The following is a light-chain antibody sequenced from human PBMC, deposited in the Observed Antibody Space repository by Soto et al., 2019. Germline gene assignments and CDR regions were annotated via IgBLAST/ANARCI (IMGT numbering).Light chain of an antibody. V-gene: IGKV3-20*01. CDR2: GAS. CDR3: PHYGSSPPYT. J-gene: IGKJ2*01. Sequence: EIVLTQSPGTLSLSPGERATLSCRASQSVSSSYLAWYQQKPDQAPRLLIYGASSTATGIPDRFSGSGSETELTLTISTLEHEDVAVNYCPHYGSSPPYTFGQGTKLEI. CDR1: QSVSSSY.